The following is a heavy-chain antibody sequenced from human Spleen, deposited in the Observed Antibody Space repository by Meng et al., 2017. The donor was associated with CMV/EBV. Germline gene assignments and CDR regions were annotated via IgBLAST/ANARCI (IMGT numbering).Heavy chain of an antibody. CDR1: GSTFTGYY. Sequence: QVQRVQSRSEAKKPGASVTVSCKASGSTFTGYYMHWVRQHPGQGLELMGWINPNSGGTNYAQKFQGRVTMTRDTSISTAYMELSRLRSDDTAVYYCAREKLPGFDYWGQGTLVTVSS. V-gene: IGHV1-2*02. J-gene: IGHJ4*02. CDR2: INPNSGGT. CDR3: AREKLPGFDY. D-gene: IGHD2-15*01.